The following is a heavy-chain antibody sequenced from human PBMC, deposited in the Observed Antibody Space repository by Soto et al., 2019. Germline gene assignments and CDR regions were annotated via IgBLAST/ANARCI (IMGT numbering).Heavy chain of an antibody. J-gene: IGHJ6*02. V-gene: IGHV4-31*03. CDR2: IYYSGDT. CDR1: GGSISSCDCS. Sequence: QVQLQESGPGLVKPSQTLSLTCTVSGGSISSCDCSWTWVRQHPGKGLEWIGYIYYSGDTYYNPSLKSRLTISSDTSKNQFSLRLSSVTAAVTAVYYCARDSGSSGMDVWGQGTTVTVSS. CDR3: ARDSGSSGMDV. D-gene: IGHD3-10*01.